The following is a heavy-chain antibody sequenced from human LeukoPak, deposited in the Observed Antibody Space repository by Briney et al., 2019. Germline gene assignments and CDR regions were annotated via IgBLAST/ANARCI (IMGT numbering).Heavy chain of an antibody. CDR1: GGSISSGDYY. D-gene: IGHD2-2*01. CDR3: ARGGLEYCSSASCYARFDP. V-gene: IGHV4-39*07. Sequence: SETLSLTCTVSGGSISSGDYYWSWIRQPPGKGLEWIGGINHSGNTNYNPSLKSRVTISLDTSKNQLSLKLTSVTAADTAVYYCARGGLEYCSSASCYARFDPWGQGTLVTVSS. CDR2: INHSGNT. J-gene: IGHJ5*02.